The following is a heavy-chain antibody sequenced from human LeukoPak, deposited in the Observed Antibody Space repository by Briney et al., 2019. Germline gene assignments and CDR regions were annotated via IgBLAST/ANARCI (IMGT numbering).Heavy chain of an antibody. CDR1: GGTFSSYA. J-gene: IGHJ4*02. Sequence: SVKVSCKASGGTFSSYAISWVRQAPGQGLEWMGGIIPIFGTANYAQKFQGRVTITADKSTSTAYMELSSLRSEDTAVYYCARALAPPEYYDILTGREYYFDYWGQGTLVTVSS. CDR2: IIPIFGTA. CDR3: ARALAPPEYYDILTGREYYFDY. V-gene: IGHV1-69*06. D-gene: IGHD3-9*01.